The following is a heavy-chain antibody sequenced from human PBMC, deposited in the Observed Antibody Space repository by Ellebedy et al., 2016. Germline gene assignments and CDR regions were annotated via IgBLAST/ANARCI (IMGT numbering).Heavy chain of an antibody. CDR3: ARGGRGYYDSSGYSDDAFDI. CDR1: GFTFSSYG. CDR2: IWYDGSNK. Sequence: GGSLRLSCAAFGFTFSSYGMHWVRQAPGKGLEWVAVIWYDGSNKYYADSVKGRFTISRDNSKNTLYLQMNSLRAEDTAVYYCARGGRGYYDSSGYSDDAFDIWGQGTMVTVSS. V-gene: IGHV3-33*08. J-gene: IGHJ3*02. D-gene: IGHD3-22*01.